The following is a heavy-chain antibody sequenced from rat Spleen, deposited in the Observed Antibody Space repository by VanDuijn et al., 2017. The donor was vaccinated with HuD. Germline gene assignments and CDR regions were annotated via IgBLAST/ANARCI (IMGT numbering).Heavy chain of an antibody. CDR2: ITNTGGST. CDR3: ARLGTEAIGNWFSY. V-gene: IGHV5-31*01. D-gene: IGHD1-11*01. Sequence: EVQLVESGGGLVQPGRSLRLSCVASGFTFNNYWMTWIRQAPGKGLEWIASITNTGGSTYHRDSVKGRFTISRDNAKSTLYLQMDSLRSEDTATYYCARLGTEAIGNWFSYWGQGTLVTVSS. CDR1: GFTFNNYW. J-gene: IGHJ3*01.